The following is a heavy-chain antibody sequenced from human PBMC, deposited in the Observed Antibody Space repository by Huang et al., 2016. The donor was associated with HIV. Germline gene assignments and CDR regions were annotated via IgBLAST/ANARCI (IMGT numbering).Heavy chain of an antibody. Sequence: QAQLVQSGAAVMKPGSSVRVSCKASGVSFSDYAFSWVRRAPGRGLDWMGGIIPRFGLTNYAPRLQGRVTISADKSSNTVYLELTSLRSGDTAVYYCAREGQNWLGKPFGALAFWGQGTEVSVSS. CDR3: AREGQNWLGKPFGALAF. J-gene: IGHJ4*03. D-gene: IGHD3-16*01. V-gene: IGHV1-69*10. CDR1: GVSFSDYA. CDR2: IIPRFGLT.